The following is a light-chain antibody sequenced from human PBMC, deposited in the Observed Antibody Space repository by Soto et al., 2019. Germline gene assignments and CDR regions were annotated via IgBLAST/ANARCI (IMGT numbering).Light chain of an antibody. CDR2: HAS. V-gene: IGKV3-15*01. Sequence: EVVMTQSPATLSVSPGERATLSCRASQSVSNNLAWFQQKPGQAPRLLIYHASTRATGILARFSGSGSGTEFTLIISSLQSEDFAVYYCQQYNNWWTFGQGTKV. J-gene: IGKJ1*01. CDR3: QQYNNWWT. CDR1: QSVSNN.